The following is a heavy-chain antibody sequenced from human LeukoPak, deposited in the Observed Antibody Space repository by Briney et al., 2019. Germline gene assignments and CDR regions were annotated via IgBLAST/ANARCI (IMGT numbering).Heavy chain of an antibody. J-gene: IGHJ4*02. Sequence: PGGSLRLSCAASGFTVSSNYMSWVREVPGKGLEWVSVIYSGGSTHYADSVKGRFTISRDNSKNTLYLQVNSLRAEDTAVYYCARSSGGYDSSGYCHYYFDYWGQGTLVTVSS. CDR3: ARSSGGYDSSGYCHYYFDY. CDR1: GFTVSSNY. V-gene: IGHV3-66*01. D-gene: IGHD3-22*01. CDR2: IYSGGST.